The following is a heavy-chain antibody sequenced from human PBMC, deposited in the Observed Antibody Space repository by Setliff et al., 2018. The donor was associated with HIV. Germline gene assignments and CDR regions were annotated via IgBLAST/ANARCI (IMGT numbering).Heavy chain of an antibody. CDR3: ARDRFGVPATD. CDR1: GGSISSASYF. J-gene: IGHJ4*02. CDR2: VHTNVRT. V-gene: IGHV4-39*07. D-gene: IGHD3-3*01. Sequence: PSETLSLTCTVSGGSISSASYFWGCIRQSPGRGLEWIGSVHTNVRTNYYPSLNSRVTISADISKNDFSLNLRSVTAADTAVYFCARDRFGVPATDWGQGTLVTVSS.